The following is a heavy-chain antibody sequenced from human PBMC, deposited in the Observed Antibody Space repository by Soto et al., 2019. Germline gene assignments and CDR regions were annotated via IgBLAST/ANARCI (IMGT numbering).Heavy chain of an antibody. D-gene: IGHD6-19*01. CDR3: ARAGYSSGWIDYYYYYGMDV. CDR1: GYTFTSYG. V-gene: IGHV1-18*04. J-gene: IGHJ6*02. CDR2: ISAYNGNT. Sequence: GASVKVSCKASGYTFTSYGISRVRQAPGQGLEWMGWISAYNGNTNYAQKLQGRVTMTTDTSTSTAYMELRSLRSDDTAVYYCARAGYSSGWIDYYYYYGMDVWGQGTTVTVSS.